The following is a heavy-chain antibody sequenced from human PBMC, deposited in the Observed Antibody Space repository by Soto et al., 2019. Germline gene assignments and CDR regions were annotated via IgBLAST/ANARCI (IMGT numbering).Heavy chain of an antibody. J-gene: IGHJ5*02. Sequence: SETLSLTCTVSGGSISSYYWSWIRRPAGKGLEWIGRIYTSGSTNYNPSLKSRVTMSVDTSKNQFSLRLSSVTAADTAVYYCARDRRIAVAGGINWFDPWGQGTLVTVYS. CDR2: IYTSGST. V-gene: IGHV4-4*07. CDR3: ARDRRIAVAGGINWFDP. CDR1: GGSISSYY. D-gene: IGHD6-19*01.